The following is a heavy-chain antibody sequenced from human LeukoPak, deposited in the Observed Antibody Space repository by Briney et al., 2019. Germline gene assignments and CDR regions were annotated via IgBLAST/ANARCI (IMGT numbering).Heavy chain of an antibody. CDR3: AREGRLMGYSGGLGFVY. J-gene: IGHJ4*02. CDR1: NGSITNYY. Sequence: PSETLSLTCTVSNGSITNYYWTWIRQPPGKGLEWIGYIHYSGSTDYNPSLKSRVTISVDTSKNQFSLKLSSVTAADTAVYYCAREGRLMGYSGGLGFVYWGQGTLVTVSS. D-gene: IGHD6-19*01. CDR2: IHYSGST. V-gene: IGHV4-59*01.